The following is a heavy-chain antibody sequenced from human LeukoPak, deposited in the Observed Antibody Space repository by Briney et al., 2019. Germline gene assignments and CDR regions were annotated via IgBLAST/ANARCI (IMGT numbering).Heavy chain of an antibody. D-gene: IGHD2-21*01. V-gene: IGHV4-39*02. J-gene: IGHJ4*02. Sequence: SETLSLTCSVSGASISSGTYYWAWIRQPPGKGLEWIGSLYYGGNTHYNPSLGSRVTISVDTSRNRLSVRLTSVTAADTAVYCARLVVGPGYSSIPNLDYWGRGTQVTVSS. CDR1: GASISSGTYY. CDR2: LYYGGNT. CDR3: ARLVVGPGYSSIPNLDY.